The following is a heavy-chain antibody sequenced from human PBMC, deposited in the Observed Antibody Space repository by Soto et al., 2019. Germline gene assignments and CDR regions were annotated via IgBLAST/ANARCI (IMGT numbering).Heavy chain of an antibody. J-gene: IGHJ4*02. Sequence: QVQLQQWGAGLLKPSETLSLTCAVYGGSFSGYYWNWIRQPPGKGLEWIGEINHSGSTNYNPSLKRLVTLSVDTSKHQFSLKLSSVTAADTVVDYCARGWGRILDFWGQGTLVTVSS. D-gene: IGHD7-27*01. CDR3: ARGWGRILDF. V-gene: IGHV4-34*01. CDR2: INHSGST. CDR1: GGSFSGYY.